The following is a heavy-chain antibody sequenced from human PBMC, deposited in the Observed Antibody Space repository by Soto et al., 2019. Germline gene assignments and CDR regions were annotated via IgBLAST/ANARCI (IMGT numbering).Heavy chain of an antibody. CDR1: EFTFSTYA. CDR3: AKDSNKYSSSLRGRYFDY. Sequence: ELKLLEIGGGLVQPGGSLRLSCAASEFTFSTYAMTWVRQAPGRGLQWVATISDSGDITYYADSVKGRFTISRDNSKNTLLLQMNSLGAEDTAVYYCAKDSNKYSSSLRGRYFDYWGQGIGVTVSS. D-gene: IGHD4-4*01. J-gene: IGHJ4*02. CDR2: ISDSGDIT. V-gene: IGHV3-23*01.